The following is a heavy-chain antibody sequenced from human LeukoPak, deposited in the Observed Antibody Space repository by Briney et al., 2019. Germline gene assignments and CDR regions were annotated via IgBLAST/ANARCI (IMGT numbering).Heavy chain of an antibody. D-gene: IGHD4-11*01. CDR1: GGSISGSSYY. CDR2: IYYSGST. J-gene: IGHJ4*02. V-gene: IGHV4-39*01. Sequence: SETLSLTCTVSGGSISGSSYYWGWIRQPPVKGLEWIGSIYYSGSTYYKPSLKSRVTMSVDTSKNQFSLKLSSVTAADTAVYYCARPQRYSNYALDYWGQGTLVTVSS. CDR3: ARPQRYSNYALDY.